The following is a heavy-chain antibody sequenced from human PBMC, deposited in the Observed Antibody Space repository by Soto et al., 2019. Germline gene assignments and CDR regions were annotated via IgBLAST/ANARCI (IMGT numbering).Heavy chain of an antibody. V-gene: IGHV2-5*02. CDR2: IYWDDDK. Sequence: QITLKESGPTLVKPKQTLTLTCTFSGFSLSTSGVGVGWIRHPPGKALEWLALIYWDDDKRYSPSLKSRLTITKHTSKNQVVLTMTNMDPVDTATYSCAHSPSPRFCSGGSCYHGSGYFDLWGRGTLVTVSS. J-gene: IGHJ2*01. D-gene: IGHD2-15*01. CDR1: GFSLSTSGVG. CDR3: AHSPSPRFCSGGSCYHGSGYFDL.